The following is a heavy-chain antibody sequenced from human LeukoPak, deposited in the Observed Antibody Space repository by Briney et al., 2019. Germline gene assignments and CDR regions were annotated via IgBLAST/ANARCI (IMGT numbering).Heavy chain of an antibody. J-gene: IGHJ5*02. D-gene: IGHD4/OR15-4a*01. CDR2: ISYTGSG. Sequence: SETLSLTCTVSGGSISSFYWSWIRQPPGKGVEWIGCISYTGSGNYNPPLKSRVTISLDTSKNHFSLKLSSVTAADTAVCYCTRGAKGDWFDPWGQGTLVTVSS. CDR1: GGSISSFY. CDR3: TRGAKGDWFDP. V-gene: IGHV4-59*01.